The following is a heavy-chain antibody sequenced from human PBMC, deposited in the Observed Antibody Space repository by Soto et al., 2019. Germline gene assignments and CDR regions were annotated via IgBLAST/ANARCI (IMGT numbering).Heavy chain of an antibody. D-gene: IGHD3-10*01. Sequence: ASVKVSCKASGYTFNNYDIHWVRQAPGHGLEWMGWMNPNSGNTGYAKNFRGRVTMTQNTARGTAYMELSSLRSDDTATYYCTRAYGAETFDFWGQGTRVTVSS. CDR2: MNPNSGNT. CDR3: TRAYGAETFDF. CDR1: GYTFNNYD. J-gene: IGHJ5*01. V-gene: IGHV1-8*02.